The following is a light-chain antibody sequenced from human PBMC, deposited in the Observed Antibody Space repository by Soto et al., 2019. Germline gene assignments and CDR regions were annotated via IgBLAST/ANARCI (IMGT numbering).Light chain of an antibody. CDR1: QSVFYDSKKKNY. CDR3: QQYYTTPRT. V-gene: IGKV4-1*01. J-gene: IGKJ1*01. Sequence: IVMTQSPDSLTVSLGERATINCKSSQSVFYDSKKKNYLTWYQVKPGQPPKLLFYRASTRASGVPDRFSGSGSGTDFTLTISSLQAEDVAVYYCQQYYTTPRTFGQGTKVEIK. CDR2: RAS.